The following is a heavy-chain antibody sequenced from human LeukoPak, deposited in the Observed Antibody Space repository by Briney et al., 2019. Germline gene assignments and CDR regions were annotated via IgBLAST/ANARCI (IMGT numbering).Heavy chain of an antibody. CDR2: IYYSGST. CDR3: ARESNYDYVWGSYRPYYFDY. J-gene: IGHJ4*02. Sequence: GSLRLSCAASGFTFNNYAMSWIRQPPGKGLEWIGYIYYSGSTNYNPSLKSRVTISVDTSKNQFSLKLSSVTAADTAVYYCARESNYDYVWGSYRPYYFDYWGQGTLVTVSS. CDR1: GFTFNNYA. V-gene: IGHV4-59*01. D-gene: IGHD3-16*02.